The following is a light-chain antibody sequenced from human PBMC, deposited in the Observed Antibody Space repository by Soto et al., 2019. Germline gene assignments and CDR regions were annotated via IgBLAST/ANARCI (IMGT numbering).Light chain of an antibody. CDR2: LEGSGSY. CDR1: SGHSTYI. Sequence: QLVLTQSSSASASLGSSVKLTCTLSSGHSTYIIAWHQQQPGKAPRYLMKLEGSGSYNKGSGVPDRFSGSSSGADRYLTIXXXXXXXXXDYYCETWDSNTYVIFGGGTKLTVL. V-gene: IGLV4-60*01. CDR3: ETWDSNTYVI. J-gene: IGLJ2*01.